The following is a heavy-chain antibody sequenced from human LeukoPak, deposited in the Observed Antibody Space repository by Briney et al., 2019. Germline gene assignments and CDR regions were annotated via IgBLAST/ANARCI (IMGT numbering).Heavy chain of an antibody. J-gene: IGHJ3*02. CDR3: ARVRRPYDFWSGSYAFDI. D-gene: IGHD3-3*01. Sequence: PGGSLRLSCAASGFTFSSYAMSWVRQAPGKGLEWVANIKQDGSEKYYVDSVKGRFTISRDNAKNSLYLQMNSLRAEDTAVYYCARVRRPYDFWSGSYAFDIWGQGTMVTVSS. CDR2: IKQDGSEK. V-gene: IGHV3-7*01. CDR1: GFTFSSYA.